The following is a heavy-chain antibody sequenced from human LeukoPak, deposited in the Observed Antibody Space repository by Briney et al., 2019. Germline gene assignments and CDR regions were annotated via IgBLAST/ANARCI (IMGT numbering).Heavy chain of an antibody. D-gene: IGHD1-1*01. V-gene: IGHV1-46*01. Sequence: ASVKVSCKASGYTFTSYYMHWVRQAPGQGLEWMGIINPSGGSTSYAQKFQGRVAMTRDTSTSTVYMELSSLRSEDTAVYYRARDFNEPNDAFDIWGQGTMVTVSS. J-gene: IGHJ3*02. CDR1: GYTFTSYY. CDR3: ARDFNEPNDAFDI. CDR2: INPSGGST.